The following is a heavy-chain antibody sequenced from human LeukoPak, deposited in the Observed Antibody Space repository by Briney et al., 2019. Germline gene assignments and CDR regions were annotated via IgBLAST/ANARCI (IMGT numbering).Heavy chain of an antibody. V-gene: IGHV1-2*02. CDR2: INPNSGGT. CDR1: GYTFTGYY. Sequence: GASVKVSCKASGYTFTGYYMHWVRQASGQGLEWMGWINPNSGGTNYAQKFQGRVTMTRDTSISTAYMELSRLRSDDTAVYYCARAMYYYDSSGYYPTLGYWGQGTLVTVSS. CDR3: ARAMYYYDSSGYYPTLGY. J-gene: IGHJ4*02. D-gene: IGHD3-22*01.